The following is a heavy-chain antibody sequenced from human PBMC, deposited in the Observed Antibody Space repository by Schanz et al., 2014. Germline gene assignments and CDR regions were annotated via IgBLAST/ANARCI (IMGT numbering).Heavy chain of an antibody. J-gene: IGHJ4*02. CDR2: IYTATRGMST. CDR3: VKGGTNTLDS. V-gene: IGHV3-NL1*01. CDR1: GFSFSDYS. Sequence: VQLVESGGGLVQPGGSLRLSCTASGFSFSDYSMNWVRQAPGKGLECVSLIYTATRGMSTYSADSVEGRFTISRDNSKNTLYLQMNSLRGDDTAIYYCVKGGTNTLDSWGQGTLVTVSS.